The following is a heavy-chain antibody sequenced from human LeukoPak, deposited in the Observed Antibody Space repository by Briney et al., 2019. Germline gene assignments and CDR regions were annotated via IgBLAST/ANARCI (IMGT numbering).Heavy chain of an antibody. Sequence: PGGSLRLSCAASGFTFSSYSMNWVRQAPGKGLEWVSYISSSSSTIYYADSVKGRFTISRDNAKNSLYLQMNSLRAEDTAVYYCARDRVSSSWYPGDDAFDIWGQGTMVTVSS. CDR1: GFTFSSYS. D-gene: IGHD6-13*01. J-gene: IGHJ3*02. CDR2: ISSSSSTI. V-gene: IGHV3-48*01. CDR3: ARDRVSSSWYPGDDAFDI.